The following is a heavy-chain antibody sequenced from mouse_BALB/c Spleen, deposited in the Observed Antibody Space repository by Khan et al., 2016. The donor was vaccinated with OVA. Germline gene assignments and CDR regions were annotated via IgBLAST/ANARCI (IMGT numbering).Heavy chain of an antibody. CDR1: GYSFTTYY. CDR3: TRHGFVAWFTY. Sequence: IQLVQSGPELKKPGETVKISCKASGYSFTTYYIHWVMQSHGTSLEWIGYIDPFSGSTTYNQKFKGKATLTVDKSSSTAYIHLSNLTSEDSAVYYCTRHGFVAWFTYWGQGTLVTVSA. D-gene: IGHD2-2*01. V-gene: IGHV1S135*01. J-gene: IGHJ3*01. CDR2: IDPFSGST.